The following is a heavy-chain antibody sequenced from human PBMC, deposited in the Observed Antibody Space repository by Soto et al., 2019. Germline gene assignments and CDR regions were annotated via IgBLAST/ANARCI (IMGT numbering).Heavy chain of an antibody. J-gene: IGHJ5*02. CDR3: ARNPSPSGIQLWGGGLDP. V-gene: IGHV4-31*03. CDR1: GGSISSGGYY. Sequence: PSETLSLTCTVSGGSISSGGYYWSWIRQHPGKGLEWIGYIYYSGSTYYNPSLKSRVTISVDTSKNQFSLKLSSVTAADTAVYYCARNPSPSGIQLWGGGLDPWGQGTLVTVPS. CDR2: IYYSGST. D-gene: IGHD5-18*01.